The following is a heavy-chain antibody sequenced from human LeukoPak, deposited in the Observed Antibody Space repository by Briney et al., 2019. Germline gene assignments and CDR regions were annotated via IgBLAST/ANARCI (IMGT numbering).Heavy chain of an antibody. D-gene: IGHD1-26*01. CDR1: GFTFSSYW. CDR2: INSDGSST. J-gene: IGHJ5*02. CDR3: ARDSRATGGAWFDP. Sequence: GGSLSLSCAASGFTFSSYWMHWVRQAPGKGLVWVSRINSDGSSTSCADSVKGRFTISRDNAKNTLYLQMNSLRAEDTAVYYCARDSRATGGAWFDPWGQGTLVTVSS. V-gene: IGHV3-74*01.